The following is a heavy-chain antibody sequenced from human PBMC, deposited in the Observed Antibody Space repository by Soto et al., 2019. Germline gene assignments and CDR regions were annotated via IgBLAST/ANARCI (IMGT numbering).Heavy chain of an antibody. CDR1: VGSISSGDYY. Sequence: SETLSLTCDVSVGSISSGDYYWSWIRQPPGKGLEWIGEINHSGSTHYNPSLKSRVTISVDTSKNQFSLKLSSVTAADTAVYYCARGTPTTLLEWLLGNYYMDVWGKGTTVTVSS. CDR2: INHSGST. J-gene: IGHJ6*03. V-gene: IGHV4-34*01. D-gene: IGHD3-3*01. CDR3: ARGTPTTLLEWLLGNYYMDV.